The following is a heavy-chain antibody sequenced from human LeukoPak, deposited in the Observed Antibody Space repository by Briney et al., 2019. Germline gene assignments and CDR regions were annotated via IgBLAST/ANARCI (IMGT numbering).Heavy chain of an antibody. J-gene: IGHJ3*02. D-gene: IGHD2-15*01. CDR2: IKSKTDCGTT. CDR1: GLTFRNAG. V-gene: IGHV3-15*01. Sequence: PGGSLRLSCAASGLTFRNAGMSWVRQAPGKGLEGVGRIKSKTDCGTTDYAAPVKGRFTISRDDSKNTLYLQMNSLKTGVTAVYYCTTDSVIVVDAFDIWGQGTMVTVSS. CDR3: TTDSVIVVDAFDI.